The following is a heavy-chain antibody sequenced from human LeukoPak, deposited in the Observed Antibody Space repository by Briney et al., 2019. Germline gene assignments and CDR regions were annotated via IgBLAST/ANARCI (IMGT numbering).Heavy chain of an antibody. V-gene: IGHV3-21*01. CDR1: GFTFSSYS. D-gene: IGHD6-19*01. CDR3: ARSAAYSSDSRRTPDDY. Sequence: GGSLRLSCAASGFTFSSYSMNWVRQAPGKGLEWVSSISSSSSYIYYADSVKGRFTISRDNAKNSLYLQMNSLRAEDTAVYYCARSAAYSSDSRRTPDDYWGQGTLVTVPS. CDR2: ISSSSSYI. J-gene: IGHJ4*02.